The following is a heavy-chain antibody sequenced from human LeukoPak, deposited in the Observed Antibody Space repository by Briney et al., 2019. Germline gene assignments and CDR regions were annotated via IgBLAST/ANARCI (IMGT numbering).Heavy chain of an antibody. V-gene: IGHV4-34*01. D-gene: IGHD6-19*01. Sequence: SETLSLTCAVFGGSFTPYYWTWLRQPPGKGLEWIGEFHHSGRTNYKPSLSSRVTISLDTSKNQFSLNLRSVTAADTAVYYCARGLSSGWVDYWGQGTLVTVSS. CDR2: FHHSGRT. CDR3: ARGLSSGWVDY. J-gene: IGHJ4*02. CDR1: GGSFTPYY.